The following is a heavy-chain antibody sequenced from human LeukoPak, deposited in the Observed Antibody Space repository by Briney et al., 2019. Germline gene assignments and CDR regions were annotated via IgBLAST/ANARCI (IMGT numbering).Heavy chain of an antibody. CDR3: ARDQPFYDILTGFDY. V-gene: IGHV3-7*01. CDR2: INQDGSEK. Sequence: GGSLRLSCAASGFTFSSYWMSWVRQAPGKGLEWVANINQDGSEKYYVDSVKGRFTISRDNAKNSLYLQMNSLRAEDTAVYYCARDQPFYDILTGFDYWGQGTLVTVSS. J-gene: IGHJ4*02. CDR1: GFTFSSYW. D-gene: IGHD3-9*01.